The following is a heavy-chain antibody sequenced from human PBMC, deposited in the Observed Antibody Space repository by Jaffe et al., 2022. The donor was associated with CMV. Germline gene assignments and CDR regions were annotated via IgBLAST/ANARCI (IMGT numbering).Heavy chain of an antibody. CDR1: GFTFSNAW. CDR2: IKSKTDGGTT. CDR3: TTDVPSHYYYGMDV. J-gene: IGHJ6*02. Sequence: EVQLVESGGGLVKPGGSLRLSCAASGFTFSNAWMSWVRQAPGKGLEWVGRIKSKTDGGTTDYAAPVKGRFTISRDDSKNTLYLQMNSLKTEDTAVYYCTTDVPSHYYYGMDVWGQGTTVTVSS. V-gene: IGHV3-15*01. D-gene: IGHD6-6*01.